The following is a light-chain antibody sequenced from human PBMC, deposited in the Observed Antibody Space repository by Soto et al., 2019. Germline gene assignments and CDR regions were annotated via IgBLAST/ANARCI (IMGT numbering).Light chain of an antibody. CDR1: SRDIGVYTF. V-gene: IGLV2-14*01. J-gene: IGLJ3*02. CDR3: SSYTTRNTWV. CDR2: DVS. Sequence: QSVLTQPASVSGSPGQSITISCAGTSRDIGVYTFVFWYQQHPGKAPKLVIHDVSNRPSGVSNRFSASKSGNTASLTISGLRAEDEADYYCSSYTTRNTWVFGGGTKLTVL.